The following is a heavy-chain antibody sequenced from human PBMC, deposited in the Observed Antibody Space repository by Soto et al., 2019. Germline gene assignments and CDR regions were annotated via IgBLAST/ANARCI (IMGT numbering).Heavy chain of an antibody. CDR1: GGSISSSNW. D-gene: IGHD2-2*01. CDR3: ARGIGESPLLSRWFDP. CDR2: IYHSGST. Sequence: QVQLQESGPGLVKPSGTLSLTCAVSGGSISSSNWWSWVRQPPGKGLEWIGEIYHSGSTNYNPSLKRRVTISVDKSKNQFSLKLSSVTAADTAVYYCARGIGESPLLSRWFDPWGQGTLGTVSS. V-gene: IGHV4-4*02. J-gene: IGHJ5*02.